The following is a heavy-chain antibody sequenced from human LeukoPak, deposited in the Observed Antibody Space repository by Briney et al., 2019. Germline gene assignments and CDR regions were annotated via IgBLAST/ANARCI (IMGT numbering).Heavy chain of an antibody. Sequence: GRSLRLSCAASGFTFSSYSMNWVRQAPGKGLEWVSYISSNSRYIYYADSVKGRFTISRDNAKNSLYLQMNSLRTEDAAVYYCARGPGGSGSYYDYWGQGTLVTVSS. D-gene: IGHD3-10*01. V-gene: IGHV3-21*01. CDR3: ARGPGGSGSYYDY. J-gene: IGHJ4*02. CDR1: GFTFSSYS. CDR2: ISSNSRYI.